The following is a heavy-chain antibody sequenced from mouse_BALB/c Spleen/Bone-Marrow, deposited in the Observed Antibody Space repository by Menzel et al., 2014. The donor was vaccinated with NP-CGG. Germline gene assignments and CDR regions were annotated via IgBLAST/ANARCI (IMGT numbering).Heavy chain of an antibody. CDR2: ICAGGST. CDR1: GFSLTSYG. J-gene: IGHJ4*01. V-gene: IGHV2-9*02. CDR3: AREGEYYYAIDY. Sequence: VKLMESGPGLVAPSQSLSITCTVSGFSLTSYGVHWVRQPPGKGLEWLGVICAGGSTNYNTALMYRLSISKDNSKSQVFLKMNSLQSDDTAMYYCAREGEYYYAIDYWGQGTSVTVSA.